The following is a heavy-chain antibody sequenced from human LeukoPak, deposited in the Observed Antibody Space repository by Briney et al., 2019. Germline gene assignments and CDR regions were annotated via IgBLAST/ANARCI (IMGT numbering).Heavy chain of an antibody. CDR3: ATLTLVGATPSAFDI. CDR2: FDPEDGET. D-gene: IGHD1-26*01. J-gene: IGHJ3*02. V-gene: IGHV1-24*01. CDR1: GYTLTELS. Sequence: GASVKVSCKVSGYTLTELSMHWVRQAPGKGLEWMGGFDPEDGETIYAQKFRGRVTMTEDTSTDTAYMELSSLRSEDTAVYYCATLTLVGATPSAFDIWGQGTMVTVSS.